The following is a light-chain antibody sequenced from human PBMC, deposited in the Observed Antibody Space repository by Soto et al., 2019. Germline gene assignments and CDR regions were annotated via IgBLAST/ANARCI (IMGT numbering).Light chain of an antibody. Sequence: EIVLTQSPATLSLSPGERATLSCRASQSVRSYLAWYQQKPGQAPRLLIYDASNRATGIPARFSGSGSGTDFTITISSLEHEDLAVYYCQQSSNWPPFTFGPGTKVDI. CDR1: QSVRSY. CDR3: QQSSNWPPFT. V-gene: IGKV3-11*01. J-gene: IGKJ3*01. CDR2: DAS.